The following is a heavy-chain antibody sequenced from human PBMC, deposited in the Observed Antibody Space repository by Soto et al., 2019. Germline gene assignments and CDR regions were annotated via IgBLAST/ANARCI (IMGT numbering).Heavy chain of an antibody. CDR2: ISYDGSNK. CDR3: ARDHYGGNAFDI. J-gene: IGHJ3*02. CDR1: GFTCSSDA. D-gene: IGHD2-15*01. Sequence: QVQLVESGGGAAQPARSLRLSCAASGFTCSSDAMHWVRQARGKGLERVAVISYDGSNKYYADSVKGRFTISSDNSKNALDLQIDSLTAEDTAVYYCARDHYGGNAFDIWGQGTMVTVSS. V-gene: IGHV3-30-3*01.